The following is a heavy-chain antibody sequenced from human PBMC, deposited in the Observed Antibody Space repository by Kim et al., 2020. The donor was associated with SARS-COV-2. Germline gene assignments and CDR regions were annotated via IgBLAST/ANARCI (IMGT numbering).Heavy chain of an antibody. Sequence: GGSLRLSCAASGFTFSNAWMSWVRQAPGKGLEWVGRIKSKTDGGTTDYAAPVKGRFTISRDDSKNTLYLQMNSLKTEDTAVYYCTTDVDIVVVPAAIPEDYWGQGTLVTVSS. J-gene: IGHJ4*02. CDR3: TTDVDIVVVPAAIPEDY. V-gene: IGHV3-15*01. CDR2: IKSKTDGGTT. CDR1: GFTFSNAW. D-gene: IGHD2-2*02.